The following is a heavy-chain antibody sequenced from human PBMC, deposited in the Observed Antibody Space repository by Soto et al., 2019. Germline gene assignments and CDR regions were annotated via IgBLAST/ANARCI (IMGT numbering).Heavy chain of an antibody. CDR2: ISSNGGSI. V-gene: IGHV3-64*01. D-gene: IGHD2-15*01. Sequence: EVQLVESGGGLVQPGGSLRLSCAASGFTFNSYAMHWVRQAPGKGLDYVSAISSNGGSIYYANSVKGRFTISRDNSKNTLYLQMGSLRPEDMAVYYCARSVGYCSGGSCYVEWYFDLWGRGTLVTVSS. J-gene: IGHJ2*01. CDR3: ARSVGYCSGGSCYVEWYFDL. CDR1: GFTFNSYA.